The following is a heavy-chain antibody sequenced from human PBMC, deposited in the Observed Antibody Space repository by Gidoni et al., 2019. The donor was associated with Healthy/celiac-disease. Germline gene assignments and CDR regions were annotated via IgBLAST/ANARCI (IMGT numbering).Heavy chain of an antibody. CDR2: INPNRGGT. CDR1: GHTFTGYY. V-gene: IGHV1-2*02. CDR3: ARDLHDYGDVRFDP. Sequence: QVQLVQSGAEVQKPGASVKVSCKASGHTFTGYYMHWARQAPGQGLEWMGWINPNRGGTNYAQKFQGRVTMTRDTSISTAYMELSRLRSDDTAVYYCARDLHDYGDVRFDPWGQGTLVTVSS. D-gene: IGHD4-17*01. J-gene: IGHJ5*02.